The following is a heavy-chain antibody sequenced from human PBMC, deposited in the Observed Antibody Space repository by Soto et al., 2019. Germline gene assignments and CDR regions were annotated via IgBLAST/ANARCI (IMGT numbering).Heavy chain of an antibody. CDR3: AKTDMYGSYDY. CDR2: ISYDGSDK. CDR1: GFTFSGYG. Sequence: QVQLVESGGGVVQPGRSLRLSCAASGFTFSGYGMHWVRQAPGKGLEWVTLISYDGSDKDYADSMKGRFTISRDNSKNTLYLQMNGLRAEDTAVYYCAKTDMYGSYDYWGLGTLVTVSS. J-gene: IGHJ4*02. D-gene: IGHD1-26*01. V-gene: IGHV3-30*18.